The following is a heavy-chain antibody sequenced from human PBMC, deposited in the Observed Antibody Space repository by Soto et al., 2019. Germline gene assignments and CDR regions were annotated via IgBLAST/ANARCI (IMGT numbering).Heavy chain of an antibody. CDR1: GDSISSGGYY. D-gene: IGHD3-22*01. CDR3: ARDRKHYYDSSGFYYGMDV. CDR2: IYYSGST. Sequence: QVQLQESGPGLVKPSQTLSLTCTVSGDSISSGGYYWSWIRQHPGKGLEWIGYIYYSGSTYYNPSLKSRVTISVDTSKNQFSLKLSSVTAADTAVYYCARDRKHYYDSSGFYYGMDVWGQGTTVTVSS. V-gene: IGHV4-31*03. J-gene: IGHJ6*02.